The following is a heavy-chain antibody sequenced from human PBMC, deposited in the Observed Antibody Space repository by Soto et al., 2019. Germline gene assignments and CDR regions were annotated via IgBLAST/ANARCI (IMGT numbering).Heavy chain of an antibody. CDR2: IYDGGRT. CDR1: GGSISTVDYG. Sequence: QVQLHESGPGLVKPSQTLSLTCTVSGGSISTVDYGCSWIRQSPDMGLEWIGHIYDGGRTYNNPSLESRVTMSVDTSKSQRSMTLSYVSAEDTAVYYCARGPSGDTVDSWGHGTLVTVSS. D-gene: IGHD7-27*01. J-gene: IGHJ5*01. CDR3: ARGPSGDTVDS. V-gene: IGHV4-30-4*01.